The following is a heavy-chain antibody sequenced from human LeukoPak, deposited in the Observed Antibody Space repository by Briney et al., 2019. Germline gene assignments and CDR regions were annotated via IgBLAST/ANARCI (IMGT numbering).Heavy chain of an antibody. D-gene: IGHD4-17*01. J-gene: IGHJ4*02. CDR1: GFTFSSYA. V-gene: IGHV3-23*01. CDR2: ISGSGGST. Sequence: PGGSLRLSCAASGFTFSSYAMSWVRQAPGKGLEWVSAISGSGGSTYYADSVKGRFTISRDNPKNTLYLQMNSLRAEDTAVYYCAISPTTVTSPFDYWGQGTLVTVSS. CDR3: AISPTTVTSPFDY.